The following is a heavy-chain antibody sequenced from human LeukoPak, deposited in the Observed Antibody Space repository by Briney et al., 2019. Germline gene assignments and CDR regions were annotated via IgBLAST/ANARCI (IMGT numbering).Heavy chain of an antibody. D-gene: IGHD1-26*01. CDR1: GFTFSSYA. Sequence: RPGRSLRLSCAASGFTFSSYAMHWVRQAPGKGLEWVAVISYDGSNKYYADSVEGRFTISRDNSKNTLYLQMNSLRAEDTAVYYCARDGAAWYYYYGMDVWGQGTTVTVSS. CDR3: ARDGAAWYYYYGMDV. CDR2: ISYDGSNK. V-gene: IGHV3-30-3*01. J-gene: IGHJ6*02.